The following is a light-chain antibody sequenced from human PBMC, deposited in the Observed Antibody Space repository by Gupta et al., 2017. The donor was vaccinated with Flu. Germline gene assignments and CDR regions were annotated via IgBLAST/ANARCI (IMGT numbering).Light chain of an antibody. J-gene: IGKJ4*01. CDR2: GAS. V-gene: IGKV3-20*01. Sequence: IVLTQSPGTLSLSPGERATLSCRASQTVTSSYVAWYQQKPGQAPRLLLSGASRRAAGIPDRFSGSESGTDFTLTISRLEPEDCAVYYCQHDGSSPPPFGGGTKVEI. CDR3: QHDGSSPPP. CDR1: QTVTSSY.